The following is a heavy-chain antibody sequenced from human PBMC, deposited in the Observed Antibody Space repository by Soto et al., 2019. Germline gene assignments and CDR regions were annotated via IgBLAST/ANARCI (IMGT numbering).Heavy chain of an antibody. Sequence: KVSCKGSGYSFTSYWIGWVRQMPGKGLEWMGIIYPGDSDTRYSPSFQGQVTISADKSISTAYLQWSSLKASDTAMYYCARHALPDSYYYYMDVWGKGTTVTVSS. D-gene: IGHD4-4*01. J-gene: IGHJ6*03. V-gene: IGHV5-51*01. CDR3: ARHALPDSYYYYMDV. CDR2: IYPGDSDT. CDR1: GYSFTSYW.